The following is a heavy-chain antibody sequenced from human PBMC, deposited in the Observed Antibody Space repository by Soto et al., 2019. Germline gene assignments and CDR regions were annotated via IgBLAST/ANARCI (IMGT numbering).Heavy chain of an antibody. J-gene: IGHJ1*01. V-gene: IGHV4-59*01. CDR2: IYYTGPT. CDR1: GGSISGYY. D-gene: IGHD3-22*01. Sequence: SETLSLTCTVSGGSISGYYWTWVRQPPGKGLEWIGYIYYTGPTNYNPSLRSRVTISLDMSKNQFSLKLSSVTAADTAVYYCTRSLGHHDSNGYYEYFQHRGQGTLVTVSS. CDR3: TRSLGHHDSNGYYEYFQH.